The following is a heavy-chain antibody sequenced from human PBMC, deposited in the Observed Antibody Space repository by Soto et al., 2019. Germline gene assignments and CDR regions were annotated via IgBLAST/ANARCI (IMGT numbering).Heavy chain of an antibody. CDR3: THSWTYYSDNSV. J-gene: IGHJ3*01. D-gene: IGHD3-22*01. CDR2: IKSEGSGGTT. V-gene: IGHV3-15*07. Sequence: EQLVESGGGLVKPGGSLRLSCAGSGFTFSLAWMNWVRQAPGKGLEWVGRIKSEGSGGTTDYAAPVKGRFTISRDDSINTLYLQMNNLKTEDTAVYYCTHSWTYYSDNSVRGQGTMVTVPS. CDR1: GFTFSLAW.